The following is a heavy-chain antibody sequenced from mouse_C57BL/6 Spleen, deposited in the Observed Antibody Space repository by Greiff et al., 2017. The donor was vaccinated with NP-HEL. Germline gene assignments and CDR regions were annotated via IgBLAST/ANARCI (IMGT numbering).Heavy chain of an antibody. Sequence: VQLQQSGAELVRPGSSVKLSCKASGYTFTSYWMDWVKQRPGQGLEWIGNIYPSDGETHYNQKFKDKATLTADKSSSTAYMQLSSLTSEDSAVYYCSAFITTGSRRDNWGQGTTLTVTS. V-gene: IGHV1-61*01. J-gene: IGHJ2*01. CDR3: SAFITTGSRRDN. CDR1: GYTFTSYW. CDR2: IYPSDGET. D-gene: IGHD1-1*01.